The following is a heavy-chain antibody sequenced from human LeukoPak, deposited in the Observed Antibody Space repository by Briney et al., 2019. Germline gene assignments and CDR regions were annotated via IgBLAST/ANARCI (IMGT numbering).Heavy chain of an antibody. V-gene: IGHV4-39*01. D-gene: IGHD5-12*01. CDR3: ARAGPTFIVATIGWPEYFDY. CDR2: IYYSGST. J-gene: IGHJ4*02. CDR1: GGSISSSSYY. Sequence: SETLSLTCTVSGGSISSSSYYWGWIRQPPGKGLEWIGSIYYSGSTYYNPSLKSRVTISVDTSKNQFSLKLSSVTAADTAVYYCARAGPTFIVATIGWPEYFDYWGQGTLVTVSS.